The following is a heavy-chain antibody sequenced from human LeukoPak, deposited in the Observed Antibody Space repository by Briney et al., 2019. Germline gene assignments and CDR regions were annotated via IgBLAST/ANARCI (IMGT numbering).Heavy chain of an antibody. V-gene: IGHV4-59*01. CDR2: IYYSGST. CDR3: ARESAAAGRSIWFDP. CDR1: GGSISSYY. D-gene: IGHD6-13*01. J-gene: IGHJ5*02. Sequence: SETLSLTCTVSGGSISSYYWSWIRQPPGKGLEWIGYIYYSGSTNYNPSLKSRVTISVDTSKNQFSLKLSSVTAADTAVYYCARESAAAGRSIWFDPWGQGTLVTVSS.